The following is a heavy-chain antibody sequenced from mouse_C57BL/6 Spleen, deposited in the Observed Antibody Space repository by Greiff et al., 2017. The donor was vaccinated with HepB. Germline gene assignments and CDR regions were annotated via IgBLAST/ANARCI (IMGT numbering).Heavy chain of an antibody. CDR2: IWSGGST. Sequence: QVQLKESGPGLVQPSQSLSITCTVSGFSFTSYGVHWVRQSPGKGLEWLGVIWSGGSTDYNAAFISRLSISKDNSKSQVFFKMNSLQADDTAIYYCARNNYSNYGDYFDYWGQGTTLTVSS. D-gene: IGHD2-5*01. J-gene: IGHJ2*01. V-gene: IGHV2-2*01. CDR1: GFSFTSYG. CDR3: ARNNYSNYGDYFDY.